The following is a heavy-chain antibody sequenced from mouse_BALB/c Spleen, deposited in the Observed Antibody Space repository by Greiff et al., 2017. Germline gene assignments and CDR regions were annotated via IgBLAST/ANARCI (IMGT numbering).Heavy chain of an antibody. D-gene: IGHD2-4*01. CDR1: GFTFSSYA. CDR3: ARDDYDYYAMDY. CDR2: ISSGGSYT. V-gene: IGHV5-9-4*01. Sequence: EVKLMESGGGLVKPGGSLKLSCAASGFTFSSYAMSWVRQSPEKRLEWVAEISSGGSYTYYPDTVTGRFTISRDNAKNTLYLEMSSLRSEDTAMYYCARDDYDYYAMDYWGQGTSVTVSS. J-gene: IGHJ4*01.